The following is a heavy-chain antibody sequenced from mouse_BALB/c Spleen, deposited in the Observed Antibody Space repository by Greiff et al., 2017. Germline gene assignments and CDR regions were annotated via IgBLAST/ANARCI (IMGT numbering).Heavy chain of an antibody. J-gene: IGHJ4*01. CDR1: GFTFSSFG. Sequence: VQLQQSGGGLVQPGGSRKLSCAASGFTFSSFGMHWVRQAPEKGLEWVAYISSGSSTIYYADTVKGRFTISRDNPKNTLFLQMTSLRSEDTAMYYCARSGDYYAMDYWGQGTSVTVSS. D-gene: IGHD3-1*01. CDR2: ISSGSSTI. V-gene: IGHV5-17*02. CDR3: ARSGDYYAMDY.